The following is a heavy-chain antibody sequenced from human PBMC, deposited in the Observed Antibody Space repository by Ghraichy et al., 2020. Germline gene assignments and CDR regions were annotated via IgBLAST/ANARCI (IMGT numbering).Heavy chain of an antibody. CDR1: GLTFSDSS. Sequence: GGSLRLSCAASGLTFSDSSLNWVRQAPGKGLEWLSYISGSSRNTKYADSVKGRFTVSRDNAKNSVYLQMNSLRAEDTAVYYCARDLKWNIDYWGQGTLVTVSS. CDR2: ISGSSRNT. D-gene: IGHD1/OR15-1a*01. V-gene: IGHV3-48*01. J-gene: IGHJ4*02. CDR3: ARDLKWNIDY.